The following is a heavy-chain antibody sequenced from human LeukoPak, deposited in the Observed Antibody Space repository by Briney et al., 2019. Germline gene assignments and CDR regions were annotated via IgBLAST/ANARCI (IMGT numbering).Heavy chain of an antibody. J-gene: IGHJ4*02. V-gene: IGHV4-59*12. CDR3: ARVIPHGWRQNDF. CDR1: GGSISSYY. Sequence: SETLSLTCTVSGGSISSYYWSWIRQPPGKGLEWIGYIYYSGSTNYNPSLKSRVTISVDTSKNEVSLKLTSVTAADTAVYFCARVIPHGWRQNDFWGQGILVTVSS. D-gene: IGHD6-19*01. CDR2: IYYSGST.